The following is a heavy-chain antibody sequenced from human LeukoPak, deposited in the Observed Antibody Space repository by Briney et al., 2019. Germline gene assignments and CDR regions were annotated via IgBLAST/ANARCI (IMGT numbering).Heavy chain of an antibody. Sequence: GGSLRLSCAASGFTFSSYAMSWVRQAPGKGLEWVSTISSSGGSTYYADSVKGRFTISRDNAKNSLYLQMNSLRAEDTAVYYCAKGDPVGATFDYWGQGTLVTVSS. V-gene: IGHV3-23*01. CDR1: GFTFSSYA. D-gene: IGHD1-26*01. CDR2: ISSSGGST. J-gene: IGHJ4*02. CDR3: AKGDPVGATFDY.